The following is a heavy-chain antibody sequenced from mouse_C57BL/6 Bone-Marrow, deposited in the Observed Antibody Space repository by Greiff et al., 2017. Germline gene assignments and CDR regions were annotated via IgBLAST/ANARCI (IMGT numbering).Heavy chain of an antibody. D-gene: IGHD1-1*01. CDR2: INPGSGGT. Sequence: QVQLQQSGAELVRPGTSVKVSCKASGYAFTNYLIEWVKQRPGQGLERIGVINPGSGGTNYNEKFKGKATLTADKSSSTAYMQLSSLTSEDSAVYFCSRPRYYCGSSYDYWGQGTTLTVSS. J-gene: IGHJ2*01. CDR1: GYAFTNYL. V-gene: IGHV1-54*01. CDR3: SRPRYYCGSSYDY.